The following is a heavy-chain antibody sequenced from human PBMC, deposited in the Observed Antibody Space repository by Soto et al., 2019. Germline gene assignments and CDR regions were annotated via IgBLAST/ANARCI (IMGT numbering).Heavy chain of an antibody. CDR2: INPNSGNI. CDR1: GDTFTTYD. CDR3: AEWPDSGRYYLLDY. V-gene: IGHV1-8*01. D-gene: IGHD3-10*01. J-gene: IGHJ4*02. Sequence: ASVKVSCKASGDTFTTYDINWVRQATGHGLEWMGWINPNSGNIGYAQRFQGRVTMTRDTAIRTAYMEVSSLRSDDPAVHFCAEWPDSGRYYLLDYWGQGTLVTVSS.